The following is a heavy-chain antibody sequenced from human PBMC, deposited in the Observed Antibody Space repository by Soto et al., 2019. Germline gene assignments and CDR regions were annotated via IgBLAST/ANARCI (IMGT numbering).Heavy chain of an antibody. J-gene: IGHJ4*02. D-gene: IGHD3-10*01. CDR1: GGTFSSYA. V-gene: IGHV1-69*13. Sequence: GASVKVSCKASGGTFSSYAISWVRQAPGQGLEWMGGIIPIFGTANYAQKFQGRVTITADESTSAAYMELSSLRSEDTAVYYCARSGLLWFGELPYFDYWGQGTLVTVSS. CDR2: IIPIFGTA. CDR3: ARSGLLWFGELPYFDY.